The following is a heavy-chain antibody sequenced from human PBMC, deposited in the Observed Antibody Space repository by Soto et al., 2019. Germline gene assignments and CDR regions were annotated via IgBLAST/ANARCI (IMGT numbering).Heavy chain of an antibody. CDR3: VRDWAYSFDY. CDR1: GFALNDYN. Sequence: EVQLVESGGGLVQPGGSLRLSCAASGFALNDYNMKWVRQAPGKGLEWVSDISGTSGATYYADSVKGRFTISRDTAKNSLYLQMNNLRAEDTAIYSCVRDWAYSFDYWGQGTLVTVSS. CDR2: ISGTSGAT. V-gene: IGHV3-48*01. D-gene: IGHD2-21*01. J-gene: IGHJ4*02.